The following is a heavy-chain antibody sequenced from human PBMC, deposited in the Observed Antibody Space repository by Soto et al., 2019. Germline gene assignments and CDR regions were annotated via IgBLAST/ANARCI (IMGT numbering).Heavy chain of an antibody. J-gene: IGHJ5*02. CDR1: GYTFTSYG. D-gene: IGHD3-3*01. V-gene: IGHV1-18*01. Sequence: ASVKVSCKASGYTFTSYGISWVRQAPGQGLEWMGWISAYNGNTNYAQKLQGRVTMTTDTSTSTAYMELRSLRSDDTAVYYCARDVTQITMFGVVTPNWFDPWGQGTLVTVSS. CDR3: ARDVTQITMFGVVTPNWFDP. CDR2: ISAYNGNT.